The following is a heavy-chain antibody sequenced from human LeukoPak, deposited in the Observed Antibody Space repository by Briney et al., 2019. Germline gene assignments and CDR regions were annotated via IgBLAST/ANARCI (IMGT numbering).Heavy chain of an antibody. Sequence: GGSLRLSCAASGFTFSSYVMSWVRQAPGKGLEWVSAISGSGGSTYYADSVKGRFTISRDNSKNTLYLKMNSLRAEDTAVYYCATYGSGSYLSYWGQGTLVNVSS. CDR1: GFTFSSYV. CDR3: ATYGSGSYLSY. J-gene: IGHJ4*02. D-gene: IGHD3-10*01. CDR2: ISGSGGST. V-gene: IGHV3-23*01.